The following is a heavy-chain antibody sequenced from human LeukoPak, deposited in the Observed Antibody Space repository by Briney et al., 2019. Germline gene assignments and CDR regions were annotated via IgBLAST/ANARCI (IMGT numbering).Heavy chain of an antibody. J-gene: IGHJ4*02. D-gene: IGHD1-26*01. V-gene: IGHV7-4-1*02. CDR3: ARGPPVSRSRATKVDY. Sequence: ASVKVSCKASGYTFTSYAMNWVRQAPGQGLEWMGGINTNTGNPTYAQGFTGRFVFSLDTSVSTAYLQISSLKAEDTAVYYCARGPPVSRSRATKVDYWGQGTLVTVSS. CDR2: INTNTGNP. CDR1: GYTFTSYA.